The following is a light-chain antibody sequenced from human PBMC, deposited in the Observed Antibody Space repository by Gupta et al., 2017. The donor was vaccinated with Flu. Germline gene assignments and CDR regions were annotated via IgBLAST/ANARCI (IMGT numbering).Light chain of an antibody. CDR2: DAS. J-gene: IGKJ4*01. V-gene: IGKV3-11*01. CDR1: QSVSSY. Sequence: EIVLTQSPATLSLSPGERATLSCRASQSVSSYLAWYQQKPGQAPRLLIYDASNRATGIPARFSGKGSGTDFTLTISSREPEDFAVYYCQQRSNWPLLTFGGGTKVEIK. CDR3: QQRSNWPLLT.